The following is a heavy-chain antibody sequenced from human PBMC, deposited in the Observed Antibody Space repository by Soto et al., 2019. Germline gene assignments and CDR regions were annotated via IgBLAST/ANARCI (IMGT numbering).Heavy chain of an antibody. D-gene: IGHD6-13*01. Sequence: PGGSLRLSCAASGFIFSDYYMAWIRQAPGKGLECISYMNAIGSTIYYADSVKGRFTISRDNANNSLFLQMNSLRADDTALYYCARRSYSSRLYPSGMDVWGQGTMVTVSS. J-gene: IGHJ6*02. CDR3: ARRSYSSRLYPSGMDV. CDR2: MNAIGSTI. V-gene: IGHV3-11*01. CDR1: GFIFSDYY.